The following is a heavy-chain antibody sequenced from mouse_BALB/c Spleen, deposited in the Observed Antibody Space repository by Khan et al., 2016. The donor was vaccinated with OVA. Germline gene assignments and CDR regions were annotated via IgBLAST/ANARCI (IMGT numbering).Heavy chain of an antibody. V-gene: IGHV2-6-1*01. J-gene: IGHJ4*01. CDR2: IWSDGST. CDR1: GFSLTSYG. Sequence: VQLKESGPGLVAPSQSLSITCTISGFSLTSYGIHWVRQPPGKGLEWLVVIWSDGSTTYNSTLKSRLSITKDNSKSQVFLKMNSLQTDDTAMYYCARQPSYHYYAMDYWGQGTSVTVSS. CDR3: ARQPSYHYYAMDY. D-gene: IGHD2-14*01.